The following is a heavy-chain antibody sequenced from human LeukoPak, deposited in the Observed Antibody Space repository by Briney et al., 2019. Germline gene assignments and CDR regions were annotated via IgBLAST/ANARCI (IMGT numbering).Heavy chain of an antibody. J-gene: IGHJ6*03. D-gene: IGHD2-2*01. Sequence: GGSLRLSCAASGFTFSSYDMHWVRQPTGKGLEWVSGIGTAGDTYYLGSVKGRFTISRENAKNSLYLQMNSLRAGDTAVYYCARPPIRYCSSTSCYPQDQYYMDVWGKGTTVTVSS. CDR2: IGTAGDT. CDR1: GFTFSSYD. V-gene: IGHV3-13*01. CDR3: ARPPIRYCSSTSCYPQDQYYMDV.